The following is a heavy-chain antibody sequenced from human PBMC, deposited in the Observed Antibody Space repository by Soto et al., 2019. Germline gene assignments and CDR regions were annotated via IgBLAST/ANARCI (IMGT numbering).Heavy chain of an antibody. CDR3: ARDTYSGYDFGL. Sequence: SETLSLTCAVSGASVAGGSYYWSWVRQPPGKGLEWIGYIPSRGRPFYNPSLTSRGTISADTSKNQLSLQLTSVTAADTAVYYCARDTYSGYDFGLWGQGTLVTVS. CDR1: GASVAGGSYY. D-gene: IGHD5-12*01. CDR2: IPSRGRP. J-gene: IGHJ5*02. V-gene: IGHV4-30-4*01.